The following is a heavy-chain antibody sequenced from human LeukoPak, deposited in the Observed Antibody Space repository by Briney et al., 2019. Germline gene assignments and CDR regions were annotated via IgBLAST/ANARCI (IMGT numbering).Heavy chain of an antibody. Sequence: SETLSLTCTVSGASISSSGYYWCWIRQPPGKGLEWIGSMFYSGRTYYNPSLKSRVIISVDTSKNQFSLKLNSVTAADTAVYFCARHFLTSCYAALCVAFDPWGQGTLVTVSS. J-gene: IGHJ5*02. D-gene: IGHD2-2*01. V-gene: IGHV4-39*01. CDR3: ARHFLTSCYAALCVAFDP. CDR2: MFYSGRT. CDR1: GASISSSGYY.